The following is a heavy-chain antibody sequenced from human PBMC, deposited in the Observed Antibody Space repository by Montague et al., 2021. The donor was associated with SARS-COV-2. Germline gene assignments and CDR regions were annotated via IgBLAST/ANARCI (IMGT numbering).Heavy chain of an antibody. CDR1: GVSITSTNW. Sequence: SETLSLTCAVSGVSITSTNWWSLVRQPPGKELEWIGETSYGGIATYNPSLKSRATISMDRSRNLFSLKLSSVTAADTAIYYCAGKVLTVPADYWGQGTLVTVS. V-gene: IGHV4-4*02. CDR2: TSYGGIA. D-gene: IGHD4-11*01. CDR3: AGKVLTVPADY. J-gene: IGHJ4*02.